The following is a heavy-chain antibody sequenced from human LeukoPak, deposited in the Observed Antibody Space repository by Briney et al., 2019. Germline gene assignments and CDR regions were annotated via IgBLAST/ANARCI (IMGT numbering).Heavy chain of an antibody. CDR1: GFTFSSYG. V-gene: IGHV3-30*18. J-gene: IGHJ6*03. Sequence: GGSLRLSCAASGFTFSSYGMHWVRQAPGKGLEGVAVISYDGSNKYYADSVKGRFTISRDNSKNTLYLQMNSLRAEDTAVYYCAKDWKYYDSSGYYRRGYYYYYMDVWGKGTTVTVSS. CDR2: ISYDGSNK. D-gene: IGHD3-22*01. CDR3: AKDWKYYDSSGYYRRGYYYYYMDV.